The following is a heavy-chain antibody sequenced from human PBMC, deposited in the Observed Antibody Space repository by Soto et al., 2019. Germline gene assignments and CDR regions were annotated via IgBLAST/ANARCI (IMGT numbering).Heavy chain of an antibody. CDR2: FNGNGGGT. CDR3: AKDNSLHWFDP. CDR1: GFSFSTYA. V-gene: IGHV3-23*01. D-gene: IGHD2-15*01. J-gene: IGHJ5*02. Sequence: EVQLSESGGGLVQPGGSLRLACATSGFSFSTYAMTWVRQAPGKGLEWVSTFNGNGGGTYYADSVKGRFTISRDNSKNTLYLQMDSLRAEDTATYYCAKDNSLHWFDPWGQGTLVTVSS.